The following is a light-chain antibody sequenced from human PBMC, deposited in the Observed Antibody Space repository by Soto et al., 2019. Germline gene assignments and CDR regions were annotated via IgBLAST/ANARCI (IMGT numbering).Light chain of an antibody. Sequence: DIQMTQSPSSLSASVGDRVTITCRASQSISSYLNWYQQKPGKAPKLLIYAASSLQSGVPSRFSGSGSGTEFTLTISSLQPDDFATYYCQQYNTNSWTFGQGTKVE. J-gene: IGKJ1*01. CDR3: QQYNTNSWT. CDR1: QSISSY. V-gene: IGKV1-39*01. CDR2: AAS.